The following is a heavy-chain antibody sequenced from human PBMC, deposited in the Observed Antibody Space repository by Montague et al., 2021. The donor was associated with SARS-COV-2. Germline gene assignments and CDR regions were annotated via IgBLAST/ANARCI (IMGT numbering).Heavy chain of an antibody. V-gene: IGHV6-1*01. Sequence: CAISGDSVSRIGVAWNWIRQSPSRGLEWLGSTYYTSKWNNDYTISVKSRISISPDTSKNQFSLQLKSVTPEDTAVYYCARWIVNSRYLDSWGQGILVTVSS. CDR2: TYYTSKWNN. CDR3: ARWIVNSRYLDS. D-gene: IGHD2-21*01. CDR1: GDSVSRIGVA. J-gene: IGHJ4*02.